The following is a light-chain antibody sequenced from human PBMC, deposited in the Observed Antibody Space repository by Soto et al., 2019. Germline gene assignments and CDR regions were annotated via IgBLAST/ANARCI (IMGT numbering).Light chain of an antibody. CDR3: AAWDDSLNGPV. CDR1: SSNIGSNT. J-gene: IGLJ2*01. V-gene: IGLV1-44*01. CDR2: SDN. Sequence: QSVLTQTPSASGTPGQRVTISCSGSSSNIGSNTVNWYKQLPGTAPKLLMYSDNKRPSGVPARFSGSKSGTSASLAISGLQSEDEADYYCAAWDDSLNGPVFGGGIKLTVL.